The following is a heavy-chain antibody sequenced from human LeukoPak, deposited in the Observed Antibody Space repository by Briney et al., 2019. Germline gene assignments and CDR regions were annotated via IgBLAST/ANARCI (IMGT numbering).Heavy chain of an antibody. J-gene: IGHJ4*02. CDR2: ISSSSYI. CDR1: GFTFSSYS. Sequence: GGSLRLSCVASGFTFSSYSMNWVRQAPGKGLEWVSSISSSSYIYYADSVKGRFTISRDNAKNSLYLQMNSLRAEDTAVYYCARGQPKFLLIAVAVSYFDYWGQGTLVTVSS. CDR3: ARGQPKFLLIAVAVSYFDY. V-gene: IGHV3-21*04. D-gene: IGHD6-19*01.